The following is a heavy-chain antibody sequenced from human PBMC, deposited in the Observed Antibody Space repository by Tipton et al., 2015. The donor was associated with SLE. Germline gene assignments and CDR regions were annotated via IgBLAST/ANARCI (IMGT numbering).Heavy chain of an antibody. CDR2: IYYSGST. J-gene: IGHJ3*02. V-gene: IGHV4-59*11. D-gene: IGHD5-18*01. Sequence: TLSLTCTVSGGSISSHYWSWIRQPPGKGLEWIGYIYYSGSTNYNPSLKSRVTISVDTSKNQFSLKLSSVTAADTAVYYCARGWIHLWGHDAFDIWGQGTGVTVSS. CDR3: ARGWIHLWGHDAFDI. CDR1: GGSISSHY.